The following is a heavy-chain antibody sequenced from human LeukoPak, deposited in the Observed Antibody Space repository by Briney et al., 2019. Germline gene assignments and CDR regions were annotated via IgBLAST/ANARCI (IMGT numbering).Heavy chain of an antibody. V-gene: IGHV3-20*04. CDR3: ARVYGSGSHAAFDI. D-gene: IGHD3-10*01. CDR1: GFTFDDYA. Sequence: GGSLRLSCEASGFTFDDYAMSWVRQVPGKGLEWVSGINWNGDNTGYADSVKGRFTISRDNAKNSLYLQMNGLRAEDTAVYYCARVYGSGSHAAFDIWGQGTMVTVSS. CDR2: INWNGDNT. J-gene: IGHJ3*02.